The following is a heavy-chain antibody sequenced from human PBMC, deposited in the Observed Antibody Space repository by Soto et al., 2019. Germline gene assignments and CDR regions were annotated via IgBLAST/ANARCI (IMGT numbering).Heavy chain of an antibody. V-gene: IGHV5-51*01. J-gene: IGHJ6*02. Sequence: GESLKISCNGSGYSSTSYCIGLVLQMPGKGLEWMGIIYPGDSDTRYSPSFQGQVTISADKSISTAYLQWSSLKASDTAMYYCARHSYAVAEDYYYGMDVWGQGTTVTVSS. D-gene: IGHD6-19*01. CDR2: IYPGDSDT. CDR1: GYSSTSYC. CDR3: ARHSYAVAEDYYYGMDV.